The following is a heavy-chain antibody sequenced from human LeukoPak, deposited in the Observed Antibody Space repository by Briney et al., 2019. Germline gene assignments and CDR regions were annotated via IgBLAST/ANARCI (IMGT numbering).Heavy chain of an antibody. J-gene: IGHJ4*02. D-gene: IGHD5-18*01. CDR3: ARDRDTAMVTVFFDY. V-gene: IGHV3-48*01. CDR1: GFTFSSYS. CDR2: ISYSSSTI. Sequence: PGGSLRLSCAASGFTFSSYSMNWARQAPGKGLEWVSYISYSSSTIYYADSVKGRFTISRDNGKNSLYLQMNSLRAEDTAVYYCARDRDTAMVTVFFDYWGQGTLVTVSS.